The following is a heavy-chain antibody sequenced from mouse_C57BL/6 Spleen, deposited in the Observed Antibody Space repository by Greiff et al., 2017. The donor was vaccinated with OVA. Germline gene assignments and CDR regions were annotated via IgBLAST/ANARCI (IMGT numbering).Heavy chain of an antibody. Sequence: QVQLKESGPGLVAPSQSLSITCTVSGFSLTSYGVDWVRQSPGKGLEWLGVIWGVGSTNYNSALKSRLSISKDNSKSQVFLKMNSLQTDDTAMYYCASGGGSLAYWGQGTLVSVSA. J-gene: IGHJ3*01. CDR3: ASGGGSLAY. CDR1: GFSLTSYG. CDR2: IWGVGST. V-gene: IGHV2-6*01. D-gene: IGHD1-1*01.